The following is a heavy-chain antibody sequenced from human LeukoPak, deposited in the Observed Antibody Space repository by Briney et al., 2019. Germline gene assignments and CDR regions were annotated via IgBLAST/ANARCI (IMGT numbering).Heavy chain of an antibody. CDR2: FYTNENT. D-gene: IGHD5-24*01. J-gene: IGHJ4*02. V-gene: IGHV4-4*09. Sequence: SETLSLTCTVSGGSISTYYWSWIRQLPGKGLEWIGYFYTNENTNYNPSFKSRVTISADTSKSQVSLKVFSVTAADTAVYYCAGISRNGYNSLDYWGQGTLVTVSS. CDR3: AGISRNGYNSLDY. CDR1: GGSISTYY.